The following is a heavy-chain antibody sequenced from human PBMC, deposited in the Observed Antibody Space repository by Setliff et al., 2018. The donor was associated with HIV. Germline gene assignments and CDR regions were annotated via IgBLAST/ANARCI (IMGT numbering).Heavy chain of an antibody. CDR1: GGSIGSGYYY. CDR3: ARGGENMKNYYYYMDV. D-gene: IGHD3-16*01. V-gene: IGHV4-61*09. CDR2: IYTSGST. Sequence: SETLSLTCTVSGGSIGSGYYYGSWIRQPAGKGLEWIGNIYTSGSTNYNPSLKSRVTISVDTSKNQFSLKLSSVTAADTAVYYCARGGENMKNYYYYMDVWGKGTTVTVSS. J-gene: IGHJ6*03.